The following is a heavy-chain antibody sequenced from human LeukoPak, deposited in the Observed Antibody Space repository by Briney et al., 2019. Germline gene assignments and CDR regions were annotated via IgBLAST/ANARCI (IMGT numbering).Heavy chain of an antibody. CDR2: MHSGGSV. D-gene: IGHD6-19*01. V-gene: IGHV3-53*01. CDR3: ARGRGYTSSAYDY. Sequence: GGSLRLSCAASGFSITSNYMNWVRQAPGRGLQWVSAMHSGGSVNYADSVKGRFTISRDYSTNTLFLQMNSLRADDTAFYYCARGRGYTSSAYDYWGQGTLVTVSS. J-gene: IGHJ4*02. CDR1: GFSITSNY.